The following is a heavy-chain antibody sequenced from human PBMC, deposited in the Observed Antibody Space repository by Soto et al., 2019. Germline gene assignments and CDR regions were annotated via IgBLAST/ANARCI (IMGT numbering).Heavy chain of an antibody. D-gene: IGHD2-15*01. CDR2: INAGNGNT. Sequence: QVQLVQSGAEVKKPGASVKVSCKSSGYTFTSYAMHWVRQAPGHRLEWMGWINAGNGNTKYSQKFQGRVTITRDTAASTAYMELSGLRSEDTAVYYGAVGGLVVVVAATPTNACYLGQGSLVTVAA. CDR1: GYTFTSYA. V-gene: IGHV1-3*01. J-gene: IGHJ4*02. CDR3: AVGGLVVVVAATPTNACY.